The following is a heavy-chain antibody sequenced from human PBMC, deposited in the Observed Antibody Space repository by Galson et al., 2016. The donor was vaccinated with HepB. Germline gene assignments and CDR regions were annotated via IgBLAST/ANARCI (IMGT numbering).Heavy chain of an antibody. J-gene: IGHJ3*02. CDR2: ISHDDISK. Sequence: SLRLSCAASGITLRNFIIHWVRQPPGKGLGWVAAISHDDISKYYTDSVKGRFTISRDNSGNTVDLQMNSLRAEDTAVYYCARAAHSSGYCDVFDIWGQGTKVTVS. CDR3: ARAAHSSGYCDVFDI. CDR1: GITLRNFI. V-gene: IGHV3-30-3*01. D-gene: IGHD3-22*01.